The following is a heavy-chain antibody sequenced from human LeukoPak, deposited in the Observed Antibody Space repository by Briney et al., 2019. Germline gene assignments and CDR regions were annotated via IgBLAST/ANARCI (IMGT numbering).Heavy chain of an antibody. CDR1: GFTFSFHN. D-gene: IGHD3-10*01. Sequence: GGSLRLSCAVSGFTFSFHNMNWVRQAPGKGLEGVSSITTDSRNIYNADSVKGRFTISRDNSKNSLYLHMNNLRVEDTAVYYCASVERYYLGSGSHSDYWGQGTLVTVSS. CDR2: ITTDSRNI. CDR3: ASVERYYLGSGSHSDY. V-gene: IGHV3-21*01. J-gene: IGHJ4*02.